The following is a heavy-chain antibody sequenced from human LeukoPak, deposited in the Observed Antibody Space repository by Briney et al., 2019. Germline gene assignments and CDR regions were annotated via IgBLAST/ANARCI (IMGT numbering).Heavy chain of an antibody. CDR3: AKANCGSECFYIMDV. CDR2: ISGSTGRT. CDR1: GFTSSNFA. V-gene: IGHV3-23*01. D-gene: IGHD3-16*01. Sequence: GGSLRLSCAAYGFTSSNFAMNWVRQAPGKGLECVSSISGSTGRTYYADSVKSRFTISRDDSKNTVYLEMNNLRAEDTALYFCAKANCGSECFYIMDVWGQGTMVTVSS. J-gene: IGHJ6*02.